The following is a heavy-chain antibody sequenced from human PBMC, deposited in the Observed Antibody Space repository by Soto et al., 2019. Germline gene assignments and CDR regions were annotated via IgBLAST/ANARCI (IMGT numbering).Heavy chain of an antibody. Sequence: GESLKISCKGSGYIFATYWIGWVRQMPGKGLEWLGIIYPADSDTRYSPSFQGQVTISADKSISTAYLQWSSLKAPDTAMYYCARQGIPQPRLYCGGDCPHFDYWGQGTLVTVSS. V-gene: IGHV5-51*01. CDR1: GYIFATYW. CDR3: ARQGIPQPRLYCGGDCPHFDY. CDR2: IYPADSDT. D-gene: IGHD2-21*02. J-gene: IGHJ4*02.